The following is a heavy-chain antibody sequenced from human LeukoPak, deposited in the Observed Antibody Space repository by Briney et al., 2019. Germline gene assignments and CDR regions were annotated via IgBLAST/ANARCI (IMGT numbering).Heavy chain of an antibody. Sequence: GGSLRLSWAASGFTFRRYAMNWVRQAPGKGLEWVSLISNTSRDTYYGHSVKGRFTISRDNSKDTLYLQMNSSSAEDTAVYSSARGTPTLDYWDQGTQVIVPS. V-gene: IGHV3-23*01. J-gene: IGHJ4*02. CDR2: ISNTSRDT. CDR1: GFTFRRYA. CDR3: ARGTPTLDY.